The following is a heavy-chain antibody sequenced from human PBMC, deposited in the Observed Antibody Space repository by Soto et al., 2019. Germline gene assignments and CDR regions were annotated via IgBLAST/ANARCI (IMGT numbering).Heavy chain of an antibody. V-gene: IGHV3-7*01. D-gene: IGHD3-3*01. CDR1: GFTFSSCW. J-gene: IGHJ6*02. CDR3: AKDRGFLKNKYYYYGMDV. Sequence: GGSLRLSCAASGFTFSSCWMSWVRQASGKGLEWVADINQDGGEKYYVDSVRGRFTISRDNAKNSLYLQMNSLRAEDTAVYYCAKDRGFLKNKYYYYGMDVWGQGTTVSVSS. CDR2: INQDGGEK.